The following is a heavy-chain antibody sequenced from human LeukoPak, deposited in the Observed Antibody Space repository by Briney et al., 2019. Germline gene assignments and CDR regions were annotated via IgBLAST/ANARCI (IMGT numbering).Heavy chain of an antibody. Sequence: GGSLRLSWAASGFTFSSYAMSWVRQAPGKGLEWVSAISGSGGSTYYADSVKGRFTISRDNSKNTLYLQMNSLRAEDTAVYYCAKRGDYDFWSGYYAPFDYWGQGTLVTVSS. CDR2: ISGSGGST. D-gene: IGHD3-3*01. CDR3: AKRGDYDFWSGYYAPFDY. J-gene: IGHJ4*02. V-gene: IGHV3-23*01. CDR1: GFTFSSYA.